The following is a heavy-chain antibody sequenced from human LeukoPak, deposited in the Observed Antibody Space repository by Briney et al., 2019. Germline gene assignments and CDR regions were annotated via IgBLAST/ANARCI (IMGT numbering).Heavy chain of an antibody. D-gene: IGHD3-3*01. CDR3: ARATFWSGYQRDSWYMDV. CDR1: GFTFTDYY. J-gene: IGHJ6*03. CDR2: ISSTGSLM. Sequence: PGGSLRLSCAASGFTFTDYYLSWIRQAPGKGLEWVAYISSTGSLMYYAHSVKGRFTISRDNAQNLVYLQMNSLRAEDTAVYYCARATFWSGYQRDSWYMDVWGKGTPVTVSS. V-gene: IGHV3-11*04.